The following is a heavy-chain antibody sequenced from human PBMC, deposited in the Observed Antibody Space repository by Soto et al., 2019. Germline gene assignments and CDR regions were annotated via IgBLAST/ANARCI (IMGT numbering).Heavy chain of an antibody. CDR3: ARSIVLVTALDY. Sequence: VQLVESGGGLVQPGGSLRLSCAASGFTFSSYPMHWVRQAPGKGLEWVAVISYDGSNKYYADSVKGRFTISRDSSKNTLYLQINSLKPEDTAVYYCARSIVLVTALDYWGQGTLVTVSS. V-gene: IGHV3-30-3*01. CDR2: ISYDGSNK. CDR1: GFTFSSYP. D-gene: IGHD2-21*02. J-gene: IGHJ4*02.